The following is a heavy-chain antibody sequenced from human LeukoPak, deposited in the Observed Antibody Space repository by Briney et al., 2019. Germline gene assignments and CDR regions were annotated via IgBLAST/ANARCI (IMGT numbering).Heavy chain of an antibody. J-gene: IGHJ4*02. CDR1: GFTFSSYA. V-gene: IGHV3-23*01. CDR2: ISGSGGST. D-gene: IGHD2-2*01. CDR3: ANDIVVVPAARGPRDYFDY. Sequence: GGSLRLSCAASGFTFSSYAMSWVRQAPGMGLEWVSAISGSGGSTYYADSVKGRFTISRDNSKNTLYLQMNSLRAEDTAVYYCANDIVVVPAARGPRDYFDYWGQGTLVTVSS.